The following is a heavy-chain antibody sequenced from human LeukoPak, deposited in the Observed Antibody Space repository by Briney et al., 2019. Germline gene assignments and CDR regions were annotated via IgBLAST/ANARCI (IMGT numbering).Heavy chain of an antibody. J-gene: IGHJ4*02. Sequence: GSLRLSCAASGFTFSSYWMHWVRQPPGKGLEWIGEIYHSGSTNYNPSLKSRVTISVDKSKNQFSLKLSSVTAADTAVYYCASLAAAGYNFDYWGQGTLVTVSS. CDR3: ASLAAAGYNFDY. V-gene: IGHV4-4*02. CDR2: IYHSGST. CDR1: GFTFSSYW. D-gene: IGHD6-13*01.